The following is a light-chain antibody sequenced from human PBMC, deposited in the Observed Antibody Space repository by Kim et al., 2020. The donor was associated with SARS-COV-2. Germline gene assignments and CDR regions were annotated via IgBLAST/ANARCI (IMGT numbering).Light chain of an antibody. V-gene: IGKV1-27*01. CDR1: QCISSS. CDR3: QRYDNAPWT. Sequence: ASVGDRVTSSCRESQCISSSLAWYQAKPGQVPKVLFYGASTLKSGASSRFSGGGSGTDFTLTISNLQPEDVASYYSQRYDNAPWTFGKGTKVDIK. J-gene: IGKJ1*01. CDR2: GAS.